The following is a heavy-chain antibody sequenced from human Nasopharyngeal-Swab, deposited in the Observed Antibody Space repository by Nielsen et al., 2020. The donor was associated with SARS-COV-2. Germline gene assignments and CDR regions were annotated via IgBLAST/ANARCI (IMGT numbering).Heavy chain of an antibody. CDR2: ISYDGSNT. CDR1: GFTFSSYA. CDR3: ARDLNYYDSSGPTVLDV. D-gene: IGHD3-22*01. J-gene: IGHJ6*02. V-gene: IGHV3-30-3*01. Sequence: GESLKISCAASGFTFSSYAMHWVRQAPGKGLEWVAVISYDGSNTYYADSVKGRFTISRDNSKNTLYLQMNSLRAEDTAVYYCARDLNYYDSSGPTVLDVWGQGTTVTVSS.